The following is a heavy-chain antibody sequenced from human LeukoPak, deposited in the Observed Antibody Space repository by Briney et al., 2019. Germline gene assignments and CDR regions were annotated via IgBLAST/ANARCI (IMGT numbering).Heavy chain of an antibody. CDR3: TTDLLVVPAAIHSRLDY. CDR1: GFTFSSYS. Sequence: PGGSLRLSCAASGFTFSSYSMNWVRQAPGKGLEWVSSISSSSSYIYYADSVKGRFTISRDNAKNSLYLQMNSLRAEDTAVYYCTTDLLVVPAAIHSRLDYWGQGTLVTVSS. J-gene: IGHJ4*02. V-gene: IGHV3-21*03. CDR2: ISSSSSYI. D-gene: IGHD2-2*02.